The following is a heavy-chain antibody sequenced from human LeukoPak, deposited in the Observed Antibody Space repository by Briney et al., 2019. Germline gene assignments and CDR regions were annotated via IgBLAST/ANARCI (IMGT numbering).Heavy chain of an antibody. CDR3: AKGKNAYGSSSNDY. J-gene: IGHJ4*02. CDR1: GFTFSSYA. CDR2: FSGTVGST. D-gene: IGHD6-13*01. Sequence: GGSLRLSCAASGFTFSSYAMSWVREAPGKGLEWVSSFSGTVGSTYYADSVKGRFTISRDSYKNTLYLQMNSLRAEDTAVYYCAKGKNAYGSSSNDYWGQGSLVTVSS. V-gene: IGHV3-23*01.